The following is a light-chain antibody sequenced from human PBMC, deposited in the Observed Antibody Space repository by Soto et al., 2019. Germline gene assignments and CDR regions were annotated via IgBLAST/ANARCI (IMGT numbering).Light chain of an antibody. CDR1: QSISSY. Sequence: DIQMTQSPSTLSGSVGDRVTITCRASQSISSYLNWYQQKPGKAPNLLIYTASSLQSGVPSRFTGSGSGTDFTLTISSLEPGDGGACYCQQSSTAPQAIGAGTKVDIK. CDR2: TAS. CDR3: QQSSTAPQA. V-gene: IGKV1-39*01. J-gene: IGKJ3*01.